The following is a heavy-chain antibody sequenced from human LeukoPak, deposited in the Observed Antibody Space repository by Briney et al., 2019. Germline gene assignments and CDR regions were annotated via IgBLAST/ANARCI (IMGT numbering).Heavy chain of an antibody. CDR2: IYTSGST. V-gene: IGHV4-4*07. CDR1: GGSISSYY. CDR3: ARSGSAYYYYYMDV. Sequence: SETLSLTCTVSGGSISSYYWSWIRQPAGKGLEWIGRIYTSGSTNYNPSLKSRVTMSVDTSKNQFSLKLSSVTAADTAVYYCARSGSAYYYYYMDVWGKGTTVTISS. D-gene: IGHD2-8*02. J-gene: IGHJ6*03.